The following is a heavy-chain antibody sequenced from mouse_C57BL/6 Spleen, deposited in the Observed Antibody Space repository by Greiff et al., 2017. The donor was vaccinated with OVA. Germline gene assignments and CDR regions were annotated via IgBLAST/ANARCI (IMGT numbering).Heavy chain of an antibody. CDR2: INPSTGGT. Sequence: EVQGVESGPELVKPGASVKISCKASGYSFTGYYMNWVKQSPEKSLEWIGEINPSTGGTTYNQKFKAKATLTVDKSSSTAYMQLKSLTSEDSAGYCCARYYYCDYWGQGTTLTVSS. J-gene: IGHJ2*01. V-gene: IGHV1-42*01. CDR3: ARYYYCDY. CDR1: GYSFTGYY.